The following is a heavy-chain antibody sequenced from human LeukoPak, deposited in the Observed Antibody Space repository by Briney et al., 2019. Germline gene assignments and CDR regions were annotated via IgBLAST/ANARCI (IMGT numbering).Heavy chain of an antibody. J-gene: IGHJ5*02. Sequence: ASVKVSFKASGYSFSSSGINWVRQAPGHGFEWMGWISASNGNTDYAQNFQGRVTMTTDTSTSTAYMELKSLRSDDTAVYYCAREGRLAPWLVPGGWFDPWGQGTLVTVSS. CDR2: ISASNGNT. D-gene: IGHD6-19*01. V-gene: IGHV1-18*01. CDR1: GYSFSSSG. CDR3: AREGRLAPWLVPGGWFDP.